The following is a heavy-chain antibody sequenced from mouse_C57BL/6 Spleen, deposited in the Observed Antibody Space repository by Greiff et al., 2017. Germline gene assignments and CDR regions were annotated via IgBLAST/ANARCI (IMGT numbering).Heavy chain of an antibody. CDR2: IDPENGDT. V-gene: IGHV14-4*01. J-gene: IGHJ2*01. D-gene: IGHD2-4*01. Sequence: EVKLMQSGAELVRPGASVKLSCTASGFNIKDDYMHWVKQRPEQGLEWIGWIDPENGDTEYASKFKGKATITADTSSNTAYLQLSSLPSEDSAVYSGTTPSFYYDYGGVVYWGQGTTLTVSS. CDR3: TTPSFYYDYGGVVY. CDR1: GFNIKDDY.